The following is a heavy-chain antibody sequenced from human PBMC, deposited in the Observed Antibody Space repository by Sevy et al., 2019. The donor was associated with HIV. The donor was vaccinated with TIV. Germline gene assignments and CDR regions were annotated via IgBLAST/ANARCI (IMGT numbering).Heavy chain of an antibody. CDR2: IIPILGTV. CDR1: GGTFSSYG. J-gene: IGHJ4*02. Sequence: ASVKVSCKASGGTFSSYGISWVRQAPGQGLEWMGGIIPILGTVNYAQKFQGRVTITADESTKTAYMELSSLRSEDTAVYYSAGGGGNGGYYFDYWGQETLVTVYS. D-gene: IGHD2-8*01. CDR3: AGGGGNGGYYFDY. V-gene: IGHV1-69*13.